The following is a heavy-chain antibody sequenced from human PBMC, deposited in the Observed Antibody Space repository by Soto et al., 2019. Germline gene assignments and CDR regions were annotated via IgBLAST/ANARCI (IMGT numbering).Heavy chain of an antibody. CDR2: VYHSGST. D-gene: IGHD3-10*01. CDR1: GDSITSGGYY. Sequence: PSETLSLTCTVSGDSITSGGYYWTWIRQHPGKGLEWIGYVYHSGSTYYNPSLKSRLTISVDTSKNQFSLKLTSVTAADTAVYCCARDRITRSNWLDPWGPGTLVTVSS. V-gene: IGHV4-31*03. J-gene: IGHJ5*02. CDR3: ARDRITRSNWLDP.